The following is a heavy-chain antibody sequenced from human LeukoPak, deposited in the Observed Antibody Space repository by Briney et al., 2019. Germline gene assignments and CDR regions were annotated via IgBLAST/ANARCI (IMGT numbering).Heavy chain of an antibody. CDR2: IYTSGST. D-gene: IGHD3-22*01. CDR3: ARTPAYYYDSSGYPNDPFDY. J-gene: IGHJ4*02. CDR1: GGSISSYY. Sequence: NPSETLSLTCTVSGGSISSYYWSWIRQPAGKGLEWIGRIYTSGSTNYNPSLKSRVTMSVDTSKNQFSLKLSSVTAADTAVYYCARTPAYYYDSSGYPNDPFDYWGQGTLVTVSS. V-gene: IGHV4-4*07.